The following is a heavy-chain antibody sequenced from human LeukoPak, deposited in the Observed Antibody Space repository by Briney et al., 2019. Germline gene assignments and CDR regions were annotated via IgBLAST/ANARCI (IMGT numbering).Heavy chain of an antibody. CDR1: GGSISRNTYY. V-gene: IGHV4-39*07. CDR2: IYYSGST. J-gene: IGHJ4*02. D-gene: IGHD3-16*01. CDR3: ARGGDAMGNGASFLDN. Sequence: PSETLSLTCTVSGGSISRNTYYWGWIRQPPGKGLEWIGSIYYSGSTYDNPSLKSRVTISLDTSENQFSPKLSSVTAADTAVYYCARGGDAMGNGASFLDNWGQGTLVTVSS.